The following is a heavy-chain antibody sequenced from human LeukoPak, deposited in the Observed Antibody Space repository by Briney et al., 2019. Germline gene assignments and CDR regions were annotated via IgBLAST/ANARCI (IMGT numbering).Heavy chain of an antibody. Sequence: QSGGSLRLSCAVSGITLSNYGMSWVRQAPGKGLEWVAGISDSGGSTKYADSVKGRFTISRDNPKNTLSLQMSSLRAEDTAVYFCAKRGVVIRVFLVGFHKEAYYFDSWGQGALVTVSS. CDR2: ISDSGGST. CDR1: GITLSNYG. D-gene: IGHD3-10*01. CDR3: AKRGVVIRVFLVGFHKEAYYFDS. V-gene: IGHV3-23*01. J-gene: IGHJ4*02.